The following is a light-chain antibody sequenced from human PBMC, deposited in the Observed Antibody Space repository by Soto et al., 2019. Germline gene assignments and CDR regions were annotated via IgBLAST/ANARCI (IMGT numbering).Light chain of an antibody. J-gene: IGLJ1*01. CDR1: SSDVGGYNY. CDR2: DVS. V-gene: IGLV2-14*01. CDR3: DSYTSISTLV. Sequence: QSVLTQPASVSGSPGQSITMSCTGTSSDVGGYNYVSWYQQRPGKAPKLMIYDVSYRPSGVSNRFSGSKSGNTASLTISGLQAEDEADYYCDSYTSISTLVFGTGTKVTGL.